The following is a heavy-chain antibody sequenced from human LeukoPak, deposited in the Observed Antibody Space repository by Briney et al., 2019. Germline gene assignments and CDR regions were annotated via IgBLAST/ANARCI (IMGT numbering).Heavy chain of an antibody. V-gene: IGHV1-3*01. J-gene: IGHJ4*02. CDR3: ARDHPYYYDSSGYYPLDY. CDR2: INAGNGNT. Sequence: ASVTVSCKASRYTFTSYAMHWVRQAPGQRLEWMGWINAGNGNTKYSQKFQGRVTITRDTSASTAYMELSSLRSEDTALYYCARDHPYYYDSSGYYPLDYWGQGTLVTVSS. CDR1: RYTFTSYA. D-gene: IGHD3-22*01.